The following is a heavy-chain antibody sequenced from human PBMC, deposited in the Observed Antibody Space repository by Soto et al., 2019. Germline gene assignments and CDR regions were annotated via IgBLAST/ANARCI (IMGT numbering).Heavy chain of an antibody. V-gene: IGHV4-39*01. D-gene: IGHD2-15*01. J-gene: IGHJ5*02. CDR3: ARVYCSGGSCSERRLGWFDP. CDR1: GGSISSSSYY. Sequence: SETLSLTCTVSGGSISSSSYYWGWIRQPPGKGLEWIGSIYYSGSTYYNPSLKSRVTISVDTSKNQFSLKLSSVTAADTAVYYCARVYCSGGSCSERRLGWFDPWGQGTLVTVSS. CDR2: IYYSGST.